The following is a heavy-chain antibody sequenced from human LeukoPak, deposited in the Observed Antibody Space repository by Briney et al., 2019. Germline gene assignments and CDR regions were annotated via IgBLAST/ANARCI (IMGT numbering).Heavy chain of an antibody. Sequence: ASVKGSCKASGFTFTNYGFAWGRQAPGQGLEWMGWISAYNGDKKYTQNFQGRLSMTTDSSMSTAYMELRNLRADDTAVYYCTRDFSNTSGFKVVVDFWGQGTLVTVSS. CDR1: GFTFTNYG. D-gene: IGHD6-19*01. CDR3: TRDFSNTSGFKVVVDF. CDR2: ISAYNGDK. J-gene: IGHJ4*02. V-gene: IGHV1-18*04.